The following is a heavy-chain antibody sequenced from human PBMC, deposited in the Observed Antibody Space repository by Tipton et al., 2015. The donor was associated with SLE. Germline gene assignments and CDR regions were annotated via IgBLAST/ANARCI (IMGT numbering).Heavy chain of an antibody. D-gene: IGHD6-6*01. CDR1: GYSISSGYY. CDR3: ARGTSSSTWGYYFDY. V-gene: IGHV4-38-2*02. CDR2: IYHSGST. J-gene: IGHJ4*02. Sequence: TLSLTCIVSGYSISSGYYWGWIRQPPGKGLEWIGSIYHSGSTNYNPSLKSRVTISVDTSKNQFSLKLSSVTAADTAVYYCARGTSSSTWGYYFDYWGQGTLVTVSS.